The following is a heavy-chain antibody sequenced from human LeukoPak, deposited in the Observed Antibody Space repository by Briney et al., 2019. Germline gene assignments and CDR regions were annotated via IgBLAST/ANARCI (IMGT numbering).Heavy chain of an antibody. CDR1: GFTFSSYG. CDR2: ISYDGSRE. V-gene: IGHV3-30*18. Sequence: GGSLRLSCAASGFTFSSYGMHWVRQAPGKGLKWVAVISYDGSREYYADSEKGRFTISRDNIKNTLYLQINSLTPEDTAVYFCAKSNSSSPLGYYYYDMDVWGQGTTVTVSS. D-gene: IGHD6-6*01. J-gene: IGHJ6*02. CDR3: AKSNSSSPLGYYYYDMDV.